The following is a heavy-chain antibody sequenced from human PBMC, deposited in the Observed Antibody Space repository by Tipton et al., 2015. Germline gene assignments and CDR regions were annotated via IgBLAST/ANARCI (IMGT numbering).Heavy chain of an antibody. J-gene: IGHJ4*02. CDR1: GGSGGNGNFY. D-gene: IGHD6-19*01. CDR2: LYYIVNT. V-gene: IGHV4-61*01. Sequence: TLSLTCTVSGGSGGNGNFYWNWIRRPPGKGLEWMGHLYYIVNTNYTPSLRSRVTISLVTSKNHFSLNLNSVTAADTAVYSGARTGGVHSSGWEVHWGQGPLVTVPS. CDR3: ARTGGVHSSGWEVH.